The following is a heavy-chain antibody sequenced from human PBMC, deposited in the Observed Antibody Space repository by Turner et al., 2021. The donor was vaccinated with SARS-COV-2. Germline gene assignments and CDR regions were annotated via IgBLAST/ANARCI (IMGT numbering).Heavy chain of an antibody. Sequence: QVQLVQSGAEVKKPGSSVKVSCKASGGTFSSYAISWVRQAPGQGLERMGGIIPIFGTANYAQKFQGRVTITAEESTRTAYMELSSLRSEDTAVYYCARARGVDYYDSSGQRFDPWGQGTLVTVSS. CDR2: IIPIFGTA. CDR3: ARARGVDYYDSSGQRFDP. J-gene: IGHJ5*02. D-gene: IGHD3-22*01. CDR1: GGTFSSYA. V-gene: IGHV1-69*01.